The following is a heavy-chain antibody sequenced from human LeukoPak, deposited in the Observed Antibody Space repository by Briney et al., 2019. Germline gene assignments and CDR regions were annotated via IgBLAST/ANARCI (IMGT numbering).Heavy chain of an antibody. D-gene: IGHD3-22*01. CDR3: ARVGDYYDSSGSIDY. CDR2: IIPILGIA. CDR1: GGTFSSYA. V-gene: IGHV1-69*04. J-gene: IGHJ4*02. Sequence: SVKVSCKASGGTFSSYAISWVRQAPGQGLEWMGRIIPILGIANYAQKFQGRVTITADKSTSTAYMELSSLRSEDTAVYYCARVGDYYDSSGSIDYWGQGTLVTVSS.